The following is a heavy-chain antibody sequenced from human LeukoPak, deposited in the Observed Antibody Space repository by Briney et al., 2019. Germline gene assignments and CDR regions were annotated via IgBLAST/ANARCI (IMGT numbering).Heavy chain of an antibody. CDR3: ARGGSYNWFDP. CDR1: GGSISSGGYS. V-gene: IGHV4-30-2*01. Sequence: PSETLSLTCAVSGGSISSGGYSWSWIRQPPGKGLEWIGYIYHSGSTYYNSSLKSRVTISVDRSKNQFSLKLSSVTAADTAVYYCARGGSYNWFDPWGQGTLVTVSS. D-gene: IGHD1-26*01. CDR2: IYHSGST. J-gene: IGHJ5*02.